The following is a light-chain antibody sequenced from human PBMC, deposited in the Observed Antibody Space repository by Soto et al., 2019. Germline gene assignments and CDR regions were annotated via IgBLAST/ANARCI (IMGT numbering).Light chain of an antibody. CDR1: QSVSSN. V-gene: IGKV3-15*01. CDR2: GAS. Sequence: EIVMTQSPATLSVSPGERATLSCRASQSVSSNLAWYQQKPGQAPRLLIYGASTRATGIPARFSGSGSGTEFTLTISSPQSEDFAVYYCQQYGSSPFTFGPGTKVDIK. CDR3: QQYGSSPFT. J-gene: IGKJ3*01.